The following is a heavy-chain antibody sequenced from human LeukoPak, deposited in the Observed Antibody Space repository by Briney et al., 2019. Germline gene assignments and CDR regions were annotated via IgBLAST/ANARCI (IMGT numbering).Heavy chain of an antibody. CDR3: AKDRDITMVRGVTFD. CDR2: ISGSGGNT. Sequence: GGSLRLSCAASGFSFSNYAMSWVRQAPGKGLRWVSGISGSGGNTYYADSVKGRFTISRDNSKNTLYLQMSSLRAEDTAVYYCAKDRDITMVRGVTFDWGQGTLVTVSS. CDR1: GFSFSNYA. D-gene: IGHD3-10*01. V-gene: IGHV3-23*01. J-gene: IGHJ4*02.